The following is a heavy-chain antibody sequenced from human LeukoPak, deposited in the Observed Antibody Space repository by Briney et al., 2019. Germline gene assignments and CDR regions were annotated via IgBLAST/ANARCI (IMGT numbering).Heavy chain of an antibody. CDR3: ARDQPRSGRHWYFDL. CDR2: IYYSGST. J-gene: IGHJ2*01. D-gene: IGHD3-3*01. Sequence: SETLSLTCTVSGVTINDGGYYWSWIRQQPGKGLGWIRYIYYSGSTYYNPSPKCRVTRAVGTSKNQFSLKLSSVTAADTAVYYYARDQPRSGRHWYFDLWGRGTLVTVSS. CDR1: GVTINDGGYY. V-gene: IGHV4-31*02.